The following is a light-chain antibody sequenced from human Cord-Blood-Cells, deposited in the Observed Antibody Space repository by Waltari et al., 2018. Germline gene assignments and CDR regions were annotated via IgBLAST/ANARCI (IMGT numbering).Light chain of an antibody. CDR3: QQLNSYPRT. CDR1: QGISSY. J-gene: IGKJ1*01. CDR2: AAS. V-gene: IGKV1-9*01. Sequence: DIQLTQSPSFRSASVGDRVNITCRASQGISSYLAWYQQKPGKAPKLLIYAASTLQSGVPSRFSGSGSGTEFTLTISSLQPEDFATYYCQQLNSYPRTFGQGTKVEIK.